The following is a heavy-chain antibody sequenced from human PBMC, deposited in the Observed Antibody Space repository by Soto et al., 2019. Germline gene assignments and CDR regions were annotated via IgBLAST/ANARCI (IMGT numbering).Heavy chain of an antibody. V-gene: IGHV1-18*01. CDR2: INAYNGNT. CDR1: GYSFTRYG. D-gene: IGHD3-16*01. J-gene: IGHJ6*01. CDR3: AMVDVYVTPSPQDV. Sequence: QVQLVQSGAEVKNPGASVKVSCKASGYSFTRYGIGWARQAPGQGLEWMGWINAYNGNTNYAQNLQGRLTLTTDTSTTTAYMEFRSLRSNDTAIYYCAMVDVYVTPSPQDVW.